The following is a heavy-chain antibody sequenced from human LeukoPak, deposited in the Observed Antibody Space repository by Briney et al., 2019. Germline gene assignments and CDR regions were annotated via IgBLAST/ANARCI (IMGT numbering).Heavy chain of an antibody. J-gene: IGHJ4*02. CDR2: ISYDASKE. Sequence: PGGSLRLSCVASGFTFSTYAIHWVRQAPGKGPEWVTAISYDASKEYYADSVKGRFTISRDNSKNMVSLQMNSLRSEDTAVYYCAREVLWGQGTLVTVSS. CDR1: GFTFSTYA. D-gene: IGHD2-8*01. CDR3: AREVL. V-gene: IGHV3-30-3*01.